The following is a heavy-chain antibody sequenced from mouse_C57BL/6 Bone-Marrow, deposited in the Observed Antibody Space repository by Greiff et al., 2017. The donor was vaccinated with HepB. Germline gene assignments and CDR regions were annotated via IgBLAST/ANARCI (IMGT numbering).Heavy chain of an antibody. D-gene: IGHD2-4*01. J-gene: IGHJ4*01. Sequence: EVQLVESGGGLVKPGGSLKLSCAASGFTFSDYGMHWVRQAPEKGLEWVAYISSGSSTIYYADTVKGRFTISRDNAKNTLFLQMTSLRSEDTAMYYCARDIYYDYDYAMDYWGQGTSVTVSS. CDR2: ISSGSSTI. CDR3: ARDIYYDYDYAMDY. V-gene: IGHV5-17*01. CDR1: GFTFSDYG.